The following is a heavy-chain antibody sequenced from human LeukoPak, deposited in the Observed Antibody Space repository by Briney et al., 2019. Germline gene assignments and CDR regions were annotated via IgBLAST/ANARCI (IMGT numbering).Heavy chain of an antibody. Sequence: PSETLSLTCTVSGGSISSGGYYWSWIRQHPGKGLEWIGYIYYSGSTYYNPSLKSRVTISVDTSKNQFSLKLSSVTAADTAVYYCARGRLLCTNGVCYSNYFDYWGQGTLVTVSS. V-gene: IGHV4-31*03. J-gene: IGHJ4*02. CDR2: IYYSGST. CDR3: ARGRLLCTNGVCYSNYFDY. CDR1: GGSISSGGYY. D-gene: IGHD2-8*01.